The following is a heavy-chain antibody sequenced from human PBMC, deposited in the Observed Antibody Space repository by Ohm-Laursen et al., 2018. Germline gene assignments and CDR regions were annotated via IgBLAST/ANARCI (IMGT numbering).Heavy chain of an antibody. Sequence: SVKVSCKASGGTFGTYAISWVRQAPGQGLEWMGGIIPVFGTPKYAQRFQGRVTMTAGESPITAYMELSSLRSDDTAVYYCARDRSPTPSIVVVPSAIYGLDVWGQGTTVTVSS. D-gene: IGHD2-2*01. J-gene: IGHJ6*02. V-gene: IGHV1-69*13. CDR3: ARDRSPTPSIVVVPSAIYGLDV. CDR2: IIPVFGTP. CDR1: GGTFGTYA.